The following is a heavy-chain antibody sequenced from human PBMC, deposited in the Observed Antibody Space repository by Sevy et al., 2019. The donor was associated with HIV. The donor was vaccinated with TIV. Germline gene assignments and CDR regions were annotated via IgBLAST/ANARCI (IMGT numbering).Heavy chain of an antibody. CDR1: GYTFTGYY. CDR2: INPNSGGT. CDR3: ARLALAEQWLVPSYFDY. D-gene: IGHD6-19*01. V-gene: IGHV1-2*02. J-gene: IGHJ4*02. Sequence: ASVKVSCKASGYTFTGYYMHWVRQAPGQGLEWMGWINPNSGGTNYAQKFQGRVTMTRDTSISTAYMELSRLRSGDTAVYYCARLALAEQWLVPSYFDYWGQGTLVTVSS.